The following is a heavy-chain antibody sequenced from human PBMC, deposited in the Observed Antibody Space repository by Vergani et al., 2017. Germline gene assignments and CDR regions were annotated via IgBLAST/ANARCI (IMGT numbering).Heavy chain of an antibody. J-gene: IGHJ4*02. V-gene: IGHV5-51*01. CDR3: TRVYGRDSSRSKYFDY. Sequence: EVQLVQSGAEVKKPGESLQISCQISGYSFTNYWIGWVRQMPGKGLEWMGIIHPADSDTRYSPSFQGQVTISVDKSISTAYLQRSSLRASDGAMYYCTRVYGRDSSRSKYFDYWGQGTMVTVSS. CDR2: IHPADSDT. CDR1: GYSFTNYW. D-gene: IGHD3-22*01.